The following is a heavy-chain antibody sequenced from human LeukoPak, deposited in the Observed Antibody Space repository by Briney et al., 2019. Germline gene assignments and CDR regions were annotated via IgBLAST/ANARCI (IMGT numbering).Heavy chain of an antibody. Sequence: SETLSLTCTVSGGSISSYYWSWIRQPPGKGLEWIGYIYYSGSTNYNPSLKSRVTISVDTSKNQFSLKLSSVTAADTAVYYCARMETGYSGYPYDSWGQGTLVTVSS. CDR1: GGSISSYY. V-gene: IGHV4-59*01. CDR2: IYYSGST. CDR3: ARMETGYSGYPYDS. J-gene: IGHJ4*02. D-gene: IGHD5-12*01.